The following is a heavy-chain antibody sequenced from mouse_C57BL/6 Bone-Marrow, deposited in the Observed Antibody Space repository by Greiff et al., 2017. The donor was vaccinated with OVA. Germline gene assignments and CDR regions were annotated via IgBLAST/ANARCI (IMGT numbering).Heavy chain of an antibody. Sequence: VQLQQSGAELVRPGASVKLSCTASGFNIKDDYMHWVKQRPEQGLEWIGWIDPENGDTESASKFQGKATITADTSSNTAYLQLSSLTSEDTAVYYCTSYYDYDEDYWGQGTTLTVSS. CDR1: GFNIKDDY. CDR2: IDPENGDT. CDR3: TSYYDYDEDY. V-gene: IGHV14-4*01. J-gene: IGHJ2*01. D-gene: IGHD2-4*01.